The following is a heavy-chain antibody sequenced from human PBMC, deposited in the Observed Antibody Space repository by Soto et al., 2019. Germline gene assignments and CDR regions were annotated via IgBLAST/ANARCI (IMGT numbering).Heavy chain of an antibody. CDR1: GFTFSSYA. CDR2: ISGSGGST. CDR3: AKVRENFWSGTDAFDI. V-gene: IGHV3-23*01. J-gene: IGHJ3*02. Sequence: EVQLLESGGGLVQPGGSLRLSCAASGFTFSSYAMSWVRQAPGKGLEWVSAISGSGGSTYYADSVKGRFTISRDNSKNTLYLQMNSPRAEDTAVYYCAKVRENFWSGTDAFDIWGQGTMVTVSS. D-gene: IGHD3-3*01.